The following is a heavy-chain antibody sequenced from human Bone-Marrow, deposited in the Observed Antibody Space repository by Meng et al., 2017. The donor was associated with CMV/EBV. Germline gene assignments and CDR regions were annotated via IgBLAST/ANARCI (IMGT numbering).Heavy chain of an antibody. Sequence: SEYRFSTYWIGWVRQMPGTGLEWIGIIYPGDFDTRYSPSFQGQVTISVDKSISTAYLQWSSLKASDTAMYYCGRASWQFVDPYWFDPWGQGTLVTVSS. V-gene: IGHV5-51*01. D-gene: IGHD3-16*01. CDR1: EYRFSTYW. CDR2: IYPGDFDT. J-gene: IGHJ5*02. CDR3: GRASWQFVDPYWFDP.